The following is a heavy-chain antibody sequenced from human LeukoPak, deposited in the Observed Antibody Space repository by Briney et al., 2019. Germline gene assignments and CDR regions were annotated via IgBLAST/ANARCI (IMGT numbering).Heavy chain of an antibody. J-gene: IGHJ4*02. CDR3: ARGSCSTTSCSQDF. CDR2: ISGSGGTI. Sequence: GGSLRLSCAGSGFSFSSYSMTWVRQAPGKGLEWLSYISGSGGTIYYADSVKGRFTISRDNAKNSLYLQMTSLRAEDTALYYCARGSCSTTSCSQDFWGQGALVTVSS. V-gene: IGHV3-48*01. CDR1: GFSFSSYS. D-gene: IGHD2-2*01.